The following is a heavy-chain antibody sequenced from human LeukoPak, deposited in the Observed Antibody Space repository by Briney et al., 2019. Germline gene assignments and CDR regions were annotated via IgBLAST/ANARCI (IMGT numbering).Heavy chain of an antibody. J-gene: IGHJ3*02. CDR2: IYYSGST. V-gene: IGHV4-59*01. CDR3: ARDAPQTMTTTGADAFDI. Sequence: PSETLSLTCTVSGGSISSYYWSWIRQPPGKGLEWIGYIYYSGSTNYNPSLKSRVTISVDTSKNQFSLKLSSVTAADTAVYYCARDAPQTMTTTGADAFDIWGQGTMVTVSS. CDR1: GGSISSYY. D-gene: IGHD4-11*01.